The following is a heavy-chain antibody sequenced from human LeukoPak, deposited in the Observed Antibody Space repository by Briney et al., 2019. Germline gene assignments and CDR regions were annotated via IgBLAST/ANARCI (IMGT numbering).Heavy chain of an antibody. V-gene: IGHV4-59*01. CDR2: IYYSGST. J-gene: IGHJ4*02. CDR3: ARGGKRIAARFDY. CDR1: GGSISSYY. D-gene: IGHD6-13*01. Sequence: SETLSLTCTVSGGSISSYYWSWIRQPPGKGLEWIGYIYYSGSTNYNPSLKSRVTISVDTSKNQFSLKLSSVTAADTAVYYCARGGKRIAARFDYWGRGTLVTVSS.